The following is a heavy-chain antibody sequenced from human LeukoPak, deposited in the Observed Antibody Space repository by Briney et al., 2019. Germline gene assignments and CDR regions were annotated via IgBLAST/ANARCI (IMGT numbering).Heavy chain of an antibody. J-gene: IGHJ4*02. CDR3: AKSHITRYPLQYYFDL. CDR1: GFTFSSYA. D-gene: IGHD2-21*01. Sequence: PGGSLRLSRAASGFTFSSYAMSWLRQTPQKGLEWVSGISVTGDVTYYTDSVKGRFTIARDNSRTTLYPQLSSLRADDTAVYYCAKSHITRYPLQYYFDLWGQGAQVIVSS. V-gene: IGHV3-23*01. CDR2: ISVTGDVT.